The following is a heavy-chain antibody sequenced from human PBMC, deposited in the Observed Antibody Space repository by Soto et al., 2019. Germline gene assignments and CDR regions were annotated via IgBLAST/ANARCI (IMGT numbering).Heavy chain of an antibody. CDR1: GGSISPSY. V-gene: IGHV4-59*01. J-gene: IGHJ4*02. D-gene: IGHD2-2*03. CDR2: IYYTGNT. Sequence: QVRLQESGPGLVKPSETLSLTCTVSGGSISPSYWNWVRQPPGKRPEWIGCIYYTGNTNYNPSLMRRVTPSRDTSNNQFSLELTSVTAADSAMYFCAAGLDHNKVGYWGQGTLVTVSS. CDR3: AAGLDHNKVGY.